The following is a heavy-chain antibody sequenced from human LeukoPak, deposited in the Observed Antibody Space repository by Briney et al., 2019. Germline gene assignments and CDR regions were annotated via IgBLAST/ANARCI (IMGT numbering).Heavy chain of an antibody. CDR2: IYSGGST. J-gene: IGHJ4*02. CDR3: ARDRDSGYDRFDY. V-gene: IGHV3-53*04. Sequence: GSLRLSCAASGFTVSSNYMSWVRQAPGKGLEWVSVIYSGGSTYYADSVKGRFTISRHNSKNTLYLQMNSLRAEDTAVYYCARDRDSGYDRFDYWGQGTLVTVSS. CDR1: GFTVSSNY. D-gene: IGHD5-12*01.